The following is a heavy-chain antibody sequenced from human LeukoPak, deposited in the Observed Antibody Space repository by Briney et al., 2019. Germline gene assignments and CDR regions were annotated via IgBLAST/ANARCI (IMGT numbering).Heavy chain of an antibody. CDR1: GFTISSYA. V-gene: IGHV3-30-3*01. Sequence: GRSLRLSCAASGFTISSYAMHWVRQAPGKGLEWVAVISYDGSNKYYADSVKGRFTISRDNSKNTLYLQMNSLRAEDTAVYYCVGEGNSPIWGQGTMVTVSS. CDR2: ISYDGSNK. D-gene: IGHD4-23*01. CDR3: VGEGNSPI. J-gene: IGHJ3*02.